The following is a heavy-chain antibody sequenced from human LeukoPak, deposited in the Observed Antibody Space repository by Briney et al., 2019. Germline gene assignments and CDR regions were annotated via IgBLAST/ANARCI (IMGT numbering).Heavy chain of an antibody. CDR2: INHSGST. CDR1: GYSISSDYY. J-gene: IGHJ4*02. V-gene: IGHV4-38-2*02. CDR3: ARVGRTAYGLSLPRRYYFDY. Sequence: SETLSLTCTVSGYSISSDYYWGWIRQPPGKGLEWIGEINHSGSTNYNPSLKSRVTISVDTSKNQFSLKLSSVTAADTAVYYCARVGRTAYGLSLPRRYYFDYWGQGTLVTVSS. D-gene: IGHD5-18*01.